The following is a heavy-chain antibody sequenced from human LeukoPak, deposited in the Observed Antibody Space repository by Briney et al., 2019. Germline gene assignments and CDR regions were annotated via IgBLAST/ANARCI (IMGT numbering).Heavy chain of an antibody. J-gene: IGHJ2*01. CDR3: ARAPYYYNSSGYYRWWYFDL. D-gene: IGHD3-22*01. CDR1: GGSISSYY. V-gene: IGHV4-59*01. Sequence: SETLSLTCTVSGGSISSYYWSWIRQPPGKGLEWIGYIYYSGSTNYNPSLKSRVTISVDTSKNQFSLKLSSVTAADTAVYYCARAPYYYNSSGYYRWWYFDLWGRGTLVTVSS. CDR2: IYYSGST.